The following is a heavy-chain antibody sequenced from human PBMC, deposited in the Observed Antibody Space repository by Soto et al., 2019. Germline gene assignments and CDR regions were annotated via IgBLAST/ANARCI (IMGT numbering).Heavy chain of an antibody. CDR2: IYYSGST. V-gene: IGHV4-39*01. J-gene: IGHJ6*02. CDR1: GGSISSSSYY. CDR3: ARQKGEAARFNYYGMDV. Sequence: SSETLSLTCTVSGGSISSSSYYWGWIRQPPGKGLEWIGSIYYSGSTYYNPSLKSRVTISVDTSKNQFSLKLSSVTAADTAVYYCARQKGEAARFNYYGMDVWGQGTTVTVSS. D-gene: IGHD6-6*01.